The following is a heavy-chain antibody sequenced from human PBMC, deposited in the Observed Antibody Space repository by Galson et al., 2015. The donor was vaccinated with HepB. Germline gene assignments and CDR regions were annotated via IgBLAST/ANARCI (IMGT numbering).Heavy chain of an antibody. CDR2: ISGSGAYT. J-gene: IGHJ4*02. V-gene: IGHV3-23*01. CDR1: GFIFNTYA. D-gene: IGHD3-22*01. CDR3: AKKFGGSGYSYVDY. Sequence: SLRLSCAVSGFIFNTYAMSWVRQAPGKGLEWLSYISGSGAYTYYADSVTGRFTISRDNSKNTLYLQMNSLRAEDTAVYYCAKKFGGSGYSYVDYWGQGTLVTVSS.